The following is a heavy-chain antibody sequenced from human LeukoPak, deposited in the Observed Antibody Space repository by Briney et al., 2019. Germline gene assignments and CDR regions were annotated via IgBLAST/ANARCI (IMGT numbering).Heavy chain of an antibody. J-gene: IGHJ6*03. Sequence: PGGSLRLSCAASRFTFNKCAMSWVRQAPGKGLEWVSAISGSGDSTYYADSVKGRFTISRDQSKNTLYLQMNSLRAEDTAVYYCAKDPTYYYYYMDVWGKGTTVTVSS. CDR1: RFTFNKCA. CDR3: AKDPTYYYYYMDV. V-gene: IGHV3-23*01. CDR2: ISGSGDST.